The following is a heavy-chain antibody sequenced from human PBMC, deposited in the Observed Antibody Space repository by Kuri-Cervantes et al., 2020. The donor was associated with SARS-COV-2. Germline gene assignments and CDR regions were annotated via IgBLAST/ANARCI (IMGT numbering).Heavy chain of an antibody. Sequence: EGSLRLSCAASGFTFSSYEMNWVRQAPGKGLEWGSYISISGSTIYYADSVKGRFTISRDNAKNSLYLQMNNLRAEDTAVYYCARAANYDSIWGCDFWGPGTLVTVSS. CDR1: GFTFSSYE. CDR2: ISISGSTI. J-gene: IGHJ4*02. V-gene: IGHV3-48*03. CDR3: ARAANYDSIWGCDF. D-gene: IGHD3-16*01.